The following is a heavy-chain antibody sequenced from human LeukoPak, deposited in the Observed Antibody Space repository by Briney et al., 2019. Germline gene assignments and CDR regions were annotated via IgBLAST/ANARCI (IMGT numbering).Heavy chain of an antibody. D-gene: IGHD6-19*01. CDR1: GYTFTTYG. CDR2: INTNTGNP. CDR3: AVAGYSSGWPDY. J-gene: IGHJ4*02. Sequence: ASVKVSCKASGYTFTTYGINWVRQAPGQGLEWMGWINTNTGNPTYAQGFTGRFVFSVNTSVRTAYLRISSLKAEDTAVYYCAVAGYSSGWPDYWGQGTLVTVSS. V-gene: IGHV7-4-1*02.